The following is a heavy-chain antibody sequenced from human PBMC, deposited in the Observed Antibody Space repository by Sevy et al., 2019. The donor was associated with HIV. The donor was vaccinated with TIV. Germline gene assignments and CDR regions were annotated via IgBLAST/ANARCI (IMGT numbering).Heavy chain of an antibody. CDR3: ARAYDFWSGSLDYYYYGMDV. D-gene: IGHD3-3*01. V-gene: IGHV4-59*01. J-gene: IGHJ6*02. Sequence: SETLSLTCTVSGGSISSYYWSWIRQPPGKGLEWIGYIYYSGSTNYNPSLKSRFTISVDTSKNQFSLKLSSVTAADTAVYYCARAYDFWSGSLDYYYYGMDVWGQGTTVTVSS. CDR1: GGSISSYY. CDR2: IYYSGST.